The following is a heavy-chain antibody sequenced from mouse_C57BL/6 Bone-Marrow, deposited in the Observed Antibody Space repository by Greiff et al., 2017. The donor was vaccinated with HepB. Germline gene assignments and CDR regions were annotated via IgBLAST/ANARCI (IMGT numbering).Heavy chain of an antibody. D-gene: IGHD2-4*01. Sequence: EVQLQQSGAELVRPGASVKLSCTASGFNIKDDYMHWVKQRPEQGLEWIGCIDPENGDTEYASKFQGKATITADTSSNTAYLQLSSLTSEDTAVYYCTTRYDYGGAMDYWGQGTSVTVSS. CDR1: GFNIKDDY. J-gene: IGHJ4*01. CDR3: TTRYDYGGAMDY. CDR2: IDPENGDT. V-gene: IGHV14-4*01.